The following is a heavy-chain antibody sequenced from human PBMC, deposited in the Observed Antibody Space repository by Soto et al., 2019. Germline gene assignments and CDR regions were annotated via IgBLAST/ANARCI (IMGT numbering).Heavy chain of an antibody. D-gene: IGHD3-10*01. CDR1: GDSINRGAYY. V-gene: IGHV4-31*03. CDR2: ISNSGRT. CDR3: ARHSNVLLWFGELLFFPHFDY. Sequence: PSETLSLTCTVSGDSINRGAYYWTWIRQHPGKGLEWIGYISNSGRTYYNPSLKSRLTISLDTSENQFSLKLSSVTAADTAVYYCARHSNVLLWFGELLFFPHFDYWGQGTLVTVSS. J-gene: IGHJ4*02.